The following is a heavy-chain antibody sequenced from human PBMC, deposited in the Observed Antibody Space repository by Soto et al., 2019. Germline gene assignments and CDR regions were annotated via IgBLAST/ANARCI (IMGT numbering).Heavy chain of an antibody. CDR1: GGSISSGDYN. V-gene: IGHV4-31*03. D-gene: IGHD3-22*01. CDR2: IYFSGTT. Sequence: QVQLQESGPGLVKPSQTLSLTCTVAGGSISSGDYNWSWIRQHPGKGLEWIGTIYFSGTTYYNPSLKRRVTISVDTSKNQFSLNLSSVTAADTAVYYCARRDRSGFSYWLDTWGQGTLVTVSS. CDR3: ARRDRSGFSYWLDT. J-gene: IGHJ5*02.